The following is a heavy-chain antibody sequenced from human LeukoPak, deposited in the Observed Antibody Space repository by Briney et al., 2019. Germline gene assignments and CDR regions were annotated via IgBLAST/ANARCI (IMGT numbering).Heavy chain of an antibody. J-gene: IGHJ5*02. CDR1: GYTFTGYY. CDR2: INPSGGST. D-gene: IGHD3-22*01. Sequence: GASVKVSCKASGYTFTGYYMHWVRQAPGQGLEWMGIINPSGGSTSYAQKFQGRVTMTRDTSTSTVYMELSSLRSEDTAVYYCARDWQDYYDSSGYYHWGQGTLVTVSS. V-gene: IGHV1-46*01. CDR3: ARDWQDYYDSSGYYH.